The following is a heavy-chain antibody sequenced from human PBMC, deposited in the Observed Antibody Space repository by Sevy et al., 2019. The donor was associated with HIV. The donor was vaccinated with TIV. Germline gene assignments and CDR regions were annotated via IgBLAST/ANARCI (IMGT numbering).Heavy chain of an antibody. J-gene: IGHJ4*02. CDR3: ARDLHRGLSGSTSGY. Sequence: GGSLRLSGAASGFTFSDYYMSWIRQAPGKGLEWVSYISSSGSNIYYADSVKGRFTVSRDNAKNSMYLQMNSLRAEDTALYYCARDLHRGLSGSTSGYWGQGTLVTVSS. D-gene: IGHD3-3*01. CDR2: ISSSGSNI. CDR1: GFTFSDYY. V-gene: IGHV3-11*01.